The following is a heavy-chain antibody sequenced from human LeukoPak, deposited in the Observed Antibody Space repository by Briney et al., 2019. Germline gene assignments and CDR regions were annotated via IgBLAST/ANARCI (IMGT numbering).Heavy chain of an antibody. V-gene: IGHV3-49*03. CDR1: GFTFGDYA. J-gene: IGHJ4*02. D-gene: IGHD3-9*01. CDR2: IRSKAYGGTT. Sequence: GGSLRLSCTASGFTFGDYAMSWFRQAPGKGLEWVGFIRSKAYGGTTEYAASVKGRFAISRDDSKSIAYLQMNSLKTEDTAVYYCTRVSLTGSGGDFDYWGQGTLVTVSS. CDR3: TRVSLTGSGGDFDY.